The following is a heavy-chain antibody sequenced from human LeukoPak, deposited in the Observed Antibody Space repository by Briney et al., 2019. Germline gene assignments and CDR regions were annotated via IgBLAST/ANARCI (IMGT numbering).Heavy chain of an antibody. Sequence: NPSETLSLTCTVSGGSISRGDYYWSWIRQPPGKGLEWIGYIYYSGSTYYNPSLKSRVTISVDTSKNQFSLKLSSVTAADTAVYYCARVVDGSGSYYLDYWGQGTLVTVSS. V-gene: IGHV4-30-4*08. CDR1: GGSISRGDYY. CDR2: IYYSGST. D-gene: IGHD3-10*01. J-gene: IGHJ4*02. CDR3: ARVVDGSGSYYLDY.